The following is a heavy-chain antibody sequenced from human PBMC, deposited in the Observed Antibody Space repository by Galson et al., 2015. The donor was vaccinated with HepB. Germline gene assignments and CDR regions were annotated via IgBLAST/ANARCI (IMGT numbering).Heavy chain of an antibody. CDR3: ARVKRGEWYSFYYYGMDA. V-gene: IGHV3-7*05. CDR2: IKEDGSGK. D-gene: IGHD3-10*01. CDR1: EFILSMYW. J-gene: IGHJ6*02. Sequence: SLRLSCAASEFILSMYWMNWVRQAPGKGLEWVANIKEDGSGKNYVDSVKGRFTISRDNAKNSLYLQMNSLRAEDTAIYYCARVKRGEWYSFYYYGMDAWGQGTTVTVSS.